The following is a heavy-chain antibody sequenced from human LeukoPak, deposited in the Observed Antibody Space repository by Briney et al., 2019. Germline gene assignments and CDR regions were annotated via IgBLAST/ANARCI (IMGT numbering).Heavy chain of an antibody. V-gene: IGHV4-59*01. J-gene: IGHJ4*02. D-gene: IGHD3-22*01. Sequence: SETLSLTCTVSGGSINSYYWSWIRQPPGKGLEWIGYIYYSGSTNYNPSLKSRVTISVDTSKNQFSLKLSSVTAADTAVYYCARDIGYYDSSGYYDYWGQGTLVTVSS. CDR1: GGSINSYY. CDR3: ARDIGYYDSSGYYDY. CDR2: IYYSGST.